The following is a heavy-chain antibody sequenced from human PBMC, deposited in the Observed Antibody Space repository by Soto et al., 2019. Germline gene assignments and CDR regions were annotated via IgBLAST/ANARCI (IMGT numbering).Heavy chain of an antibody. J-gene: IGHJ3*02. D-gene: IGHD2-8*01. CDR2: ISYDGSNK. V-gene: IGHV3-30*18. CDR1: GFTFSSYG. CDR3: AKDNGVGAFDI. Sequence: QVQLVESGGGVVQPGRSLRLSCAASGFTFSSYGMHWVRQAPGKGLEWVAVISYDGSNKYYADSVKGRFTISRDNSKNTLYLQMNSLRAEDTAVYYCAKDNGVGAFDIWGQGTMVTVSS.